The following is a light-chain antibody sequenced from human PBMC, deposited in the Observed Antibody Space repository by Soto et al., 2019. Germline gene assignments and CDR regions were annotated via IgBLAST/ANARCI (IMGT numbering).Light chain of an antibody. CDR3: QQRSNWPPT. CDR1: QSVSSY. V-gene: IGKV3-11*01. CDR2: DAS. Sequence: EIVLTQSPATLSLSPGERATLSCRASQSVSSYLAWYQQKPGQAPRLLIYDASNRATGIPARFSGSESGTGFTLTISSREPEDFAVYYCQQRSNWPPTFGRGTKVDIK. J-gene: IGKJ3*01.